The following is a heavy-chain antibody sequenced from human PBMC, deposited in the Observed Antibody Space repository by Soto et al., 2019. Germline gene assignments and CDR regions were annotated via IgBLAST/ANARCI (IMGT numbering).Heavy chain of an antibody. J-gene: IGHJ4*02. CDR1: GYTFTSYA. Sequence: QVQLVQSGAEEKKPGASVKVSCKASGYTFTSYAIHWVRQAPGQRLEWMGWINAGNGNTKYSQKFQDRVTITRDTAASTADMALSILKSEDTAVYYCARGDWWLFDYWCQRTLVSVSS. V-gene: IGHV1-3*05. CDR2: INAGNGNT. D-gene: IGHD2-8*02. CDR3: ARGDWWLFDY.